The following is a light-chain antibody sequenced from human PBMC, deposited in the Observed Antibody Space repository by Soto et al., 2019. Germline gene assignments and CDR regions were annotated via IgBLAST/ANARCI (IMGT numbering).Light chain of an antibody. V-gene: IGKV1-5*03. Sequence: DIQMTQSPSTLSASVGDRVTITCRASQSISSWLAWYQQKPGKAPKLLIYKASSLESGVPSRFSGSGSGTKFTLTISSLQPDDFATYYCQQYNSYLAFGQGTKVEIK. J-gene: IGKJ1*01. CDR1: QSISSW. CDR2: KAS. CDR3: QQYNSYLA.